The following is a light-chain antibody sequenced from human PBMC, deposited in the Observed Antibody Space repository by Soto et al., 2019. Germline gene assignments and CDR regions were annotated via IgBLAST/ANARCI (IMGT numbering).Light chain of an antibody. V-gene: IGLV1-40*01. CDR2: GNN. CDR3: QSYDNSLSGSGV. Sequence: PSVSGAPGQRVTISCTGSSSNIGAGFDVHWYQQLPGTAPKLLLYGNNNRPSGVSDRFSGSKSGTSASLAITGLQAEDEADYYCQSYDNSLSGSGVFGTGTKLTVL. CDR1: SSNIGAGFD. J-gene: IGLJ1*01.